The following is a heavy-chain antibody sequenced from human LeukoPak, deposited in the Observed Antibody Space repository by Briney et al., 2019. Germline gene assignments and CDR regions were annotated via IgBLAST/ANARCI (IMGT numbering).Heavy chain of an antibody. V-gene: IGHV3-21*01. D-gene: IGHD2-15*01. J-gene: IGHJ4*02. Sequence: GGSLRLSCAASGFTFSSYSMNWVRQAPGKGLEWVSSISSSSSYIYYADSVKGRFTISRDNAKNSLYLQMNSLRAEDTAVYYCASCGGGSCYSVGDYWGQGTLVTVSS. CDR3: ASCGGGSCYSVGDY. CDR1: GFTFSSYS. CDR2: ISSSSSYI.